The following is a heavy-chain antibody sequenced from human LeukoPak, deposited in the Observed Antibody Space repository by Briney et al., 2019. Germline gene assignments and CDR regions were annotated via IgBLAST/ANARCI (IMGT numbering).Heavy chain of an antibody. V-gene: IGHV4-4*02. D-gene: IGHD2-15*01. Sequence: SETLSLTCTVSGGSISSSNWWSWVRQPPGKGLEWIGEIYHSGSTNYNPSLKSRVTISVDKSKNQFSLKLSSVTAADTAVYYCARVNCSGGSCYRAFDIWGQGTMVTVSS. J-gene: IGHJ3*02. CDR2: IYHSGST. CDR3: ARVNCSGGSCYRAFDI. CDR1: GGSISSSNW.